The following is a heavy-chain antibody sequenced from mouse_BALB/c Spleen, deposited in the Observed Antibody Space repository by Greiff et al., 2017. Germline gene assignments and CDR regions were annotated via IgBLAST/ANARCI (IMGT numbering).Heavy chain of an antibody. V-gene: IGHV1S81*02. CDR1: GYTFTSYW. Sequence: QVHLQQPGAELVKPGASVKLSCKASGYTFTSYWMHWVKQRPGQGLEWIGEINPSNGRTNYNEKFKSKATLTVDKSSSTAYMQLSSLTSEDSAVYYCARGLLPFAYWGQGTLVTVSA. D-gene: IGHD2-13*01. J-gene: IGHJ3*01. CDR3: ARGLLPFAY. CDR2: INPSNGRT.